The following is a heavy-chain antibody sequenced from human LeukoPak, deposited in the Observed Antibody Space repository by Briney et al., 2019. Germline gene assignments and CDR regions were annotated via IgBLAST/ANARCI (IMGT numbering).Heavy chain of an antibody. D-gene: IGHD2-2*01. Sequence: GGSLRLSCAASGFTLSSYWMSWVRQAPGKGLEWVSSISSSSSYIYYADSVKGRFTISRDNAKNSLYLQMNSLRAGDTAVYYCARGKDIVVVPAANGAFDIWGQGTMVTVSS. J-gene: IGHJ3*02. CDR1: GFTLSSYW. V-gene: IGHV3-21*01. CDR2: ISSSSSYI. CDR3: ARGKDIVVVPAANGAFDI.